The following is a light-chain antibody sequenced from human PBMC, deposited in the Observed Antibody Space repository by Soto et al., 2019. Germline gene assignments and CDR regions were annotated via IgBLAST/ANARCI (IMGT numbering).Light chain of an antibody. CDR2: DAS. Sequence: EIVLTQSPATLSLSPGERATLSCRASQSVSSYLAWYQQKPGQAPRLLIYDASNRATGIPARLSGSGSGTDFTLTISSLEPEDFAVYYCQQRSSWPLLWTFGGGTKVELK. CDR1: QSVSSY. V-gene: IGKV3-11*01. J-gene: IGKJ4*01. CDR3: QQRSSWPLLWT.